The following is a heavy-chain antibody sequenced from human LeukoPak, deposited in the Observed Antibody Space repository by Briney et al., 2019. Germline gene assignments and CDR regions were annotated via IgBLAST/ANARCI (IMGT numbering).Heavy chain of an antibody. J-gene: IGHJ4*02. CDR3: TRDLEY. CDR2: ISSGGSVM. V-gene: IGHV3-48*01. CDR1: GYNFSDYT. Sequence: GGSLRLSCGASGYNFSDYTMNWVRQAPGKGPEWISYISSGGSVMHYADSVKGRFTISRDNVENSLYLQMNSLRVEDTAVYYCTRDLEYWGQGVLVTVSS.